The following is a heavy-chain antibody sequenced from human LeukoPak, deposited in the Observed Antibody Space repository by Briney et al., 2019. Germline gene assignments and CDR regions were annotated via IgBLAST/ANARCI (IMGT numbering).Heavy chain of an antibody. CDR1: GFTFSNYA. D-gene: IGHD4-17*01. CDR2: IYSGGST. V-gene: IGHV3-66*02. CDR3: ARLGGDYNTPFDY. J-gene: IGHJ4*02. Sequence: PGGSLRLSCAASGFTFSNYAMSWVRQAPGKGLEWVSVIYSGGSTFYADFVKGRFTISRDNSKNTLYLQMNSLRAEDTAVYYCARLGGDYNTPFDYWGQGTLVTVSS.